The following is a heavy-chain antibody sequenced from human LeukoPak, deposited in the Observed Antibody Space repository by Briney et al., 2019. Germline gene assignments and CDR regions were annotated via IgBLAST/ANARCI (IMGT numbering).Heavy chain of an antibody. Sequence: SETLSLTCTVSGGSISSGGYYWSWIRQHPGKGLEWIGYIYYSGSTYYNPSLKSRVTISVDTSKNQFSLKLSSVTAAGTAVYYCARTNSGYGFDYWGQGTLVTVSS. V-gene: IGHV4-31*03. CDR3: ARTNSGYGFDY. D-gene: IGHD5-12*01. CDR1: GGSISSGGYY. J-gene: IGHJ4*02. CDR2: IYYSGST.